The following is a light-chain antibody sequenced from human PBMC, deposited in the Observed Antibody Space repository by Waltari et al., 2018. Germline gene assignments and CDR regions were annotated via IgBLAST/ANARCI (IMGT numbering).Light chain of an antibody. CDR3: QQSYITPPVT. CDR2: GAS. J-gene: IGKJ4*01. CDR1: QSISSH. Sequence: DIQMTQSPSSLSASVGDRVTITCRASQSISSHLNWYQQNLGKAPKLVIFGASILQRGVPSRFSGSGSGTDFTLTINSLQPEDFATYYCQQSYITPPVTFGGGTKVEIK. V-gene: IGKV1-39*01.